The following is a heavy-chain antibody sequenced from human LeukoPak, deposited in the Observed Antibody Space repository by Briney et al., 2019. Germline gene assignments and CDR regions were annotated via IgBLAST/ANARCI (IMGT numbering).Heavy chain of an antibody. CDR1: GYTFTGYY. J-gene: IGHJ3*02. Sequence: ASVKVSCKASGYTFTGYYMHWVRQAPGQGLEWMGWINPNSGGTNYAQKFQGRVTMTRDTSISTAYMELSRLRSDDTAVYYCAIGEVVPAARSDAFDIWGQGTMVTVSS. CDR3: AIGEVVPAARSDAFDI. CDR2: INPNSGGT. D-gene: IGHD2-2*01. V-gene: IGHV1-2*02.